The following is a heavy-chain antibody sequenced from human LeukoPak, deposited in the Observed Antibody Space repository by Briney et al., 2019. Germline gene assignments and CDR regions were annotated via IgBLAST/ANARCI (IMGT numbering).Heavy chain of an antibody. CDR3: ARTFDSTTVFDY. Sequence: SQTLSLTCTVSGGSISSGGYSWSWVRQHLGKGLEWIGYIYYSGSTSYSPSLKSRVTISVDTSKNQFSLKLSSVTAADTAVYYCARTFDSTTVFDYWGQGALVTVSS. J-gene: IGHJ4*02. CDR2: IYYSGST. V-gene: IGHV4-31*03. D-gene: IGHD2-2*01. CDR1: GGSISSGGYS.